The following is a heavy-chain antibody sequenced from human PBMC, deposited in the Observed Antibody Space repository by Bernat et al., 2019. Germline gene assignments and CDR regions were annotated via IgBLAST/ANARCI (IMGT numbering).Heavy chain of an antibody. CDR2: INQDGSEK. CDR3: AREGGSGYSLDY. J-gene: IGHJ4*02. Sequence: EVQLVESGGGLVQPGGCLRLSCGVSGITFSNYWMSWVRQAPGKGLEWVANINQDGSEKNYADCVKGRFTISRENAKNSLYVQMNSLRAEDTAVYYCAREGGSGYSLDYGGQGALVTVSS. D-gene: IGHD3-22*01. V-gene: IGHV3-7*03. CDR1: GITFSNYW.